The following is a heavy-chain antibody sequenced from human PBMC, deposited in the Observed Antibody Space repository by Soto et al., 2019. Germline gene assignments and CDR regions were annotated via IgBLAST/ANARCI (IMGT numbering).Heavy chain of an antibody. CDR2: IYSGGSM. D-gene: IGHD3-22*01. CDR3: ASVGYYDSDDYYYEGVFDH. V-gene: IGHV3-53*04. CDR1: GFTFSSDR. Sequence: GGSLRLSCTASGFTFSSDRMNWVRQAPGKGLEWGSVIYSGGSMSYADSVKGRFTISRHSSTNTLYLQMNSLRADDTAVYYCASVGYYDSDDYYYEGVFDHWGQGTLVTVSS. J-gene: IGHJ5*02.